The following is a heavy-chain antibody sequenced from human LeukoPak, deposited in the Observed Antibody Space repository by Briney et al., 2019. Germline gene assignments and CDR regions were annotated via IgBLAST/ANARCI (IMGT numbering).Heavy chain of an antibody. CDR2: IGGRTSTT. CDR3: ARDRVYYMDV. CDR1: GFTFSDYN. V-gene: IGHV3-48*02. Sequence: GGSLRLSCAASGFTFSDYNMNWVRQAPGQGLEWLSHIGGRTSTTYYADSVKGRFTISRDNAKNSLYLQMNGLRDEDTAVYYCARDRVYYMDVWGKGTTVTVSS. J-gene: IGHJ6*03.